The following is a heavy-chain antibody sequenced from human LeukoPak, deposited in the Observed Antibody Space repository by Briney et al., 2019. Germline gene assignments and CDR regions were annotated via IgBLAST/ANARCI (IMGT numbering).Heavy chain of an antibody. Sequence: GGSLKISCKGSGYSFTSYWIGWVRQMPGKGLEWMGIIYPGDSDTIYSPSLQGQVTISADKSISTAYLKWSSLKASDTAMYYCARTGSSSPNDAFDIWGQGTMVTVSS. J-gene: IGHJ3*02. CDR3: ARTGSSSPNDAFDI. CDR1: GYSFTSYW. V-gene: IGHV5-51*01. CDR2: IYPGDSDT. D-gene: IGHD6-6*01.